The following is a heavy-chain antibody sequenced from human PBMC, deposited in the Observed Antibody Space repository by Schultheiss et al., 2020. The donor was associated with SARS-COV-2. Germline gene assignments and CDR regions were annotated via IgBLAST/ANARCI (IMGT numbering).Heavy chain of an antibody. V-gene: IGHV3-23*01. CDR3: ARAFSDDYYYYGMDV. CDR2: ISGSGGST. CDR1: GFTFSSYS. Sequence: GESLKISCAASGFTFSSYSMNWVRQAPGKGLEWVSAISGSGGSTYYADSVKGRFTISRDNAKNTLYLQMNSLRAEDTAVYYCARAFSDDYYYYGMDVWGQGTTVTVSS. J-gene: IGHJ6*02.